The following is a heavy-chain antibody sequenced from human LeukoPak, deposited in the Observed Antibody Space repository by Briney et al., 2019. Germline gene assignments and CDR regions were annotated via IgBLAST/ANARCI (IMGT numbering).Heavy chain of an antibody. CDR3: ARKIVGATGGSFDS. D-gene: IGHD1-26*01. V-gene: IGHV4-59*08. CDR2: IYYSGST. CDR1: GGSISSYY. Sequence: SETLSLTCTVSGGSISSYYWSWIRQPPGKGLEWIGYIYYSGSTNYNPSLKSRVTISVDTSKNQFSLKLTSVTAADTAVYYCARKIVGATGGSFDSWGEGTLVTVSS. J-gene: IGHJ4*02.